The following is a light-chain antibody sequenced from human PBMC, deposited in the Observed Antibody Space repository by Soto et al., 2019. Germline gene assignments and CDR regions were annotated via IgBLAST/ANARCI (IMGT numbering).Light chain of an antibody. CDR2: TTN. V-gene: IGLV1-44*01. J-gene: IGLJ2*01. CDR3: AAWNDSLHGVV. Sequence: QSVLTQPPSVSAAPGQKVIISCSGSSSNIGSKTLNWYQLVPGSAPKLLIYTTNQRPSGVPDRFSASKSGTSASLAISGLQSEDEADYYCAAWNDSLHGVVFGGGTKLTVL. CDR1: SSNIGSKT.